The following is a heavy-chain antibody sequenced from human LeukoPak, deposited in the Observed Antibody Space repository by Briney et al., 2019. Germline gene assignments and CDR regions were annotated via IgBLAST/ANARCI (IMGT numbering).Heavy chain of an antibody. D-gene: IGHD2-2*01. Sequence: SVKVSCKASGGTFSSYAISWVRQAPGQGLEWMGGIIPIFGTANYAQKFQGRVTITADKSTSTAYMELSSLRSEDTAVYYCARVGNGVVPAAAVYYYYYYMDVWGKGTTVTVSS. CDR3: ARVGNGVVPAAAVYYYYYYMDV. V-gene: IGHV1-69*06. CDR1: GGTFSSYA. CDR2: IIPIFGTA. J-gene: IGHJ6*03.